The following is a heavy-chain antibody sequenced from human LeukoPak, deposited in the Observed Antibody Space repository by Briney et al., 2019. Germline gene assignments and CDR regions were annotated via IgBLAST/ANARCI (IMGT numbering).Heavy chain of an antibody. Sequence: SETLSLTCTVSGGSISSGSYYWSWIRQPAGKGLEWIGRIYTSGSTNYNPSLKSRVTISVDTSKNQFSLKLSSVTAADTAVYYCARSLDSGSYYYMDVWGKGTTVTVSS. CDR2: IYTSGST. V-gene: IGHV4-61*02. CDR1: GGSISSGSYY. J-gene: IGHJ6*03. CDR3: ARSLDSGSYYYMDV. D-gene: IGHD3-10*01.